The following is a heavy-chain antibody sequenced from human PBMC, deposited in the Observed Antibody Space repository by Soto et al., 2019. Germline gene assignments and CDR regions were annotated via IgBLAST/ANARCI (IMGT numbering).Heavy chain of an antibody. V-gene: IGHV4-59*01. CDR3: ARDSSSGYYHYFDY. CDR2: IYYSGST. J-gene: IGHJ4*02. Sequence: SETLSLTCTVSGGSISSYYWSWIRQPPGKGLEWIGYIYYSGSTNYNPSLKSRVTISVDTSKNQFSLKLSSVTAADTAVYYCARDSSSGYYHYFDYWGQGTLVTVSS. D-gene: IGHD3-22*01. CDR1: GGSISSYY.